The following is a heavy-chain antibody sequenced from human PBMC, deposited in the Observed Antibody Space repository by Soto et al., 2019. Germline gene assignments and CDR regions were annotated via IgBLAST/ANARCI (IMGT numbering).Heavy chain of an antibody. V-gene: IGHV4-39*01. Sequence: QLQLQESGPGLVKPSETLSLTCTVSGGSISSSSYYWGWIRQPPGKGLEWIGSIYYSGSTYYNPSLKSRVTISVDTSKNQFSLKLSSVTVADTAVYYCARWEDGYNWVDYWGQGTLVTVSS. D-gene: IGHD5-12*01. CDR3: ARWEDGYNWVDY. CDR2: IYYSGST. CDR1: GGSISSSSYY. J-gene: IGHJ4*02.